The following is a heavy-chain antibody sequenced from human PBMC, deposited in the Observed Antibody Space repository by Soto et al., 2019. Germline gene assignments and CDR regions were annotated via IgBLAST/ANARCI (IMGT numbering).Heavy chain of an antibody. J-gene: IGHJ6*02. Sequence: QVQLVESGGGVVQPGRSLRLSCVGSGFPFWHYGMHWVRQAPGKGLEWVAVIWSDGNKESYADSVKGRFAISRDNSKDPLYLEMNSLIVEDTAVYFCARDRNGGWFHMDVWGQGTTGSVSS. D-gene: IGHD6-19*01. CDR1: GFPFWHYG. CDR2: IWSDGNKE. V-gene: IGHV3-33*01. CDR3: ARDRNGGWFHMDV.